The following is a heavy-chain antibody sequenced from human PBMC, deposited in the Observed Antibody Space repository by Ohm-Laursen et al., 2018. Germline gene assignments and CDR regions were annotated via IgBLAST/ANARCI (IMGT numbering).Heavy chain of an antibody. CDR3: AKMVGAWDFFDY. J-gene: IGHJ4*02. Sequence: SLRLSCTASGFTFSSYWMTWVRQAPGKGPEWVANIKQDGSEKYYVDSVKGRFTISRDNAKNSLYLQMNSLRAEDTAVYYCAKMVGAWDFFDYWGQGTLVTVSS. CDR1: GFTFSSYW. D-gene: IGHD1-26*01. CDR2: IKQDGSEK. V-gene: IGHV3-7*01.